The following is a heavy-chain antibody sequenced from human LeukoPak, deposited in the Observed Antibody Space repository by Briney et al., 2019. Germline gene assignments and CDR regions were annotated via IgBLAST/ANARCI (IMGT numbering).Heavy chain of an antibody. D-gene: IGHD5-12*01. Sequence: GGSLRLSCAASGFTFSDYYMSWIRQAPGKGLEWVSYISSSGSTIYYADSVKGRFTISRDNAKNSLYLQMNSLRAEDTAVYYCARAALRYERRGFDPWGQGTLVTVSS. CDR2: ISSSGSTI. V-gene: IGHV3-11*04. J-gene: IGHJ5*02. CDR3: ARAALRYERRGFDP. CDR1: GFTFSDYY.